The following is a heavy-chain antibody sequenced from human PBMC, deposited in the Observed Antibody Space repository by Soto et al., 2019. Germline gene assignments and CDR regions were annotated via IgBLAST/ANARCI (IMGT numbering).Heavy chain of an antibody. V-gene: IGHV3-7*01. CDR1: GFTFRNHW. D-gene: IGHD6-19*01. CDR3: ARAHIDGWKFAY. CDR2: IRQEGNEN. Sequence: EVQLVESGGGLVQPGGSLRLSCAASGFTFRNHWMSWVRQAPGKGLEWVANIRQEGNENYYVDSVNGRFTTSRDNTKKLFYLQMNSLRAEDTAVYYCARAHIDGWKFAYWGRGILVTGSS. J-gene: IGHJ4*02.